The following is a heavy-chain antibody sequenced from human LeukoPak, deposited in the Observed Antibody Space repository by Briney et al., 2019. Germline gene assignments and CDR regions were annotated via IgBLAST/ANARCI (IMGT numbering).Heavy chain of an antibody. Sequence: NPSETLSLTCTVSGGSISSSSNYWGWIRQPPEKGLEWIGSIYYSGSTYYNPSLKSRVTISADTSKNQFSLKLSSVTAADTAVYYCARRGGTAAGNCFDYWGQGTLVTVSS. CDR1: GGSISSSSNY. CDR2: IYYSGST. V-gene: IGHV4-39*01. J-gene: IGHJ4*02. CDR3: ARRGGTAAGNCFDY. D-gene: IGHD6-13*01.